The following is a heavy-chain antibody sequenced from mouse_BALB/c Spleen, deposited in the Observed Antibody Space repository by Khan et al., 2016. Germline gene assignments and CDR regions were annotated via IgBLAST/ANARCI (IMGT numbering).Heavy chain of an antibody. CDR3: ARHYGNYGRGWFAY. V-gene: IGHV5-17*02. Sequence: EVELVESGGGLVQPGGSRKLSCAASGFTFSSFGMHWVRQAPEKGLEWVAYISSGSSAIYYEDTVKGRFTISRDNPKNTLFLQMTSLRSEDTAMYYCARHYGNYGRGWFAYWGQGTLVTVSA. CDR2: ISSGSSAI. CDR1: GFTFSSFG. D-gene: IGHD2-1*01. J-gene: IGHJ3*01.